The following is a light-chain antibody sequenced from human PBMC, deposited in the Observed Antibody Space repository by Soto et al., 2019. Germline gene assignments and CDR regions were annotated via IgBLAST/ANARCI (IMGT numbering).Light chain of an antibody. CDR1: QSVARNY. V-gene: IGKV3-20*01. Sequence: EIVLTQSPGTLSLSPGERATISCRARQSVARNYLAWYQQKPGQAPRLLIYGASSRATGIPDRFSCSGSGRDFTLTISRLEPEEFEVYYWQHYGSSSFFCPGTKVDIK. CDR3: QHYGSSSF. CDR2: GAS. J-gene: IGKJ3*01.